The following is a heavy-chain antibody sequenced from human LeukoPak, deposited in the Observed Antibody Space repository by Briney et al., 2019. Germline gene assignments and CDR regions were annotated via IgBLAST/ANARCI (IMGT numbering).Heavy chain of an antibody. D-gene: IGHD2-2*01. V-gene: IGHV1-24*01. CDR3: ATGCWSSTSCYYYYYMDV. CDR2: FDPEDGET. CDR1: GYTLTELS. Sequence: ASVKVSCKVSGYTLTELSMHWVRQAPGKGLEWMGGFDPEDGETIYAQKFQGRVTMTEDTSTDTAYMELSSLRSEDTAVYYCATGCWSSTSCYYYYYMDVWGKGTTVTVSS. J-gene: IGHJ6*03.